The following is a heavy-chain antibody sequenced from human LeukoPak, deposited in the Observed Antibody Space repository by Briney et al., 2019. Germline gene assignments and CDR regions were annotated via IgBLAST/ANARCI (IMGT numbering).Heavy chain of an antibody. CDR1: GFTFSSYW. Sequence: GGSLRLSCAASGFTFSSYWMHWVRQAPGKGLVRVSRINSDGSSTSYADSVKGRFTISRDNAKNTQYLQMNSLRAEDTAVYYCARDYYDSTQDAFDIWGQGTMVTVSS. J-gene: IGHJ3*02. D-gene: IGHD3-22*01. V-gene: IGHV3-74*01. CDR2: INSDGSST. CDR3: ARDYYDSTQDAFDI.